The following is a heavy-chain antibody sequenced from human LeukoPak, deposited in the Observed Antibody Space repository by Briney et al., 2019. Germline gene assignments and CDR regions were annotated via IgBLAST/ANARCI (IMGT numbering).Heavy chain of an antibody. Sequence: GGSLRLSCAASGFTFSSYSMNWVRQAPGKGLEWVSSISSSSSYIYYADSVKGRFTISRDNAKNSLYLQMNSLRAEDTAIYYCARGAEYYYDSSGYFPFDYWGQGTLVTVSS. CDR1: GFTFSSYS. J-gene: IGHJ4*02. CDR3: ARGAEYYYDSSGYFPFDY. D-gene: IGHD3-22*01. CDR2: ISSSSSYI. V-gene: IGHV3-21*01.